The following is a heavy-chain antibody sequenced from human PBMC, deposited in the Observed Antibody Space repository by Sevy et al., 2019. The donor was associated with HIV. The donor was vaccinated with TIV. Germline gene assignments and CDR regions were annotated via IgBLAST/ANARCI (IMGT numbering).Heavy chain of an antibody. J-gene: IGHJ5*02. D-gene: IGHD3-3*01. CDR3: AKTFAIFGILMSPDFDP. Sequence: GGSLRLSCAASGFSLNSYWMSWVRQAPGKGLEWVANIKQDGSVKYYVDSVKGRFTISRDNARNLLYLQMNSLRAEDTALYYCAKTFAIFGILMSPDFDPWGHGTLVTVSS. CDR2: IKQDGSVK. CDR1: GFSLNSYW. V-gene: IGHV3-7*01.